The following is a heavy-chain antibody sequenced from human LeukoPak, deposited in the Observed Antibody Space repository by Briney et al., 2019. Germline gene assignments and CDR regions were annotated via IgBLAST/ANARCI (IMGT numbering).Heavy chain of an antibody. CDR2: VGTNHDT. D-gene: IGHD3-16*02. CDR3: TREWRGIASHYSGMDV. Sequence: GGSLRLSCVASGFSVSTFDMYWVRQAAGGGLEWVAAVGTNHDTLYLGSVKGRFPISRENAKNSLSLEMSYLTVEDTAVYYCTREWRGIASHYSGMDVWGQGTAVIVSS. CDR1: GFSVSTFD. J-gene: IGHJ6*02. V-gene: IGHV3-13*01.